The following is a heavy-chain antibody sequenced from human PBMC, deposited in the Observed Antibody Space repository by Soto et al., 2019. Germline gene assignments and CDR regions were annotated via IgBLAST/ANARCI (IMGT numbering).Heavy chain of an antibody. CDR1: GYSFTSYW. Sequence: PGESQKISSKCSGYSFTSYWIGWVRQMPGKGLEWMGIIYPGDSDTRYSPSFQGQVTISADKSISTAYLQWSSLKASDTAMYYCARRTGHGIQHCSSTSCYASLAFDIWGQGTMVTVSS. D-gene: IGHD2-2*01. CDR3: ARRTGHGIQHCSSTSCYASLAFDI. J-gene: IGHJ3*02. CDR2: IYPGDSDT. V-gene: IGHV5-51*01.